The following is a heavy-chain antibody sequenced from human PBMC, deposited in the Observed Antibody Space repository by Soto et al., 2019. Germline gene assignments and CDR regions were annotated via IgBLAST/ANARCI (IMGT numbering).Heavy chain of an antibody. D-gene: IGHD3-16*01. CDR3: AITLGGNYFGMDV. CDR2: FYYSGST. Sequence: SETLSLTCTVSGGSISSSTYYWGWIRQPPGKGLEWIGSFYYSGSTDYNPSLKSRVTISVDTSKNQFSLNLSSVTAADTGVYYCAITLGGNYFGMDVWGQGTTVTVSS. CDR1: GGSISSSTYY. V-gene: IGHV4-39*01. J-gene: IGHJ6*02.